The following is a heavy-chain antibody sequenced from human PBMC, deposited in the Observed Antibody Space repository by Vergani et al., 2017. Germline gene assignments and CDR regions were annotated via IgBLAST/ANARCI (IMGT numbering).Heavy chain of an antibody. J-gene: IGHJ4*02. D-gene: IGHD3-16*01. CDR3: ARCLGNHGWTPFDY. CDR2: INPNSDGT. V-gene: IGHV1-2*06. CDR1: GYTFTGYY. Sequence: QVQLVQSGAEVKKPGASVRVSCKASGYTFTGYYMHWVRQAPGQGLEWMGRINPNSDGTNYAQKCQGRVTMTRDTAISTAYMELSRLRADDPAVYSCARCLGNHGWTPFDYWGQGTLVTVSS.